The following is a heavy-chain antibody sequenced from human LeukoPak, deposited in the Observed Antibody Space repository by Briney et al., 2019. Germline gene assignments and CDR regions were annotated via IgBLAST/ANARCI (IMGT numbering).Heavy chain of an antibody. V-gene: IGHV1-2*02. CDR2: VNPYSGGT. CDR1: GYTFTDYY. D-gene: IGHD1-1*01. J-gene: IGHJ5*02. Sequence: ASVKVSCKASGYTFTDYYIHWLRQAPGQGLEWMGWVNPYSGGTSFAQNFRSRVTLTRDTSTNTSYMELTSLRSDDTAVYYCARLNGVSGGTPGVSWGQGTLVTVSS. CDR3: ARLNGVSGGTPGVS.